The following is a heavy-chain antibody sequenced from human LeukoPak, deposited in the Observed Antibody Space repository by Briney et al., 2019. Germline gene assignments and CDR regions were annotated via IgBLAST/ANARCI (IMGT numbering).Heavy chain of an antibody. CDR3: ARAYCSGDNCYSWDFDY. CDR1: GYTFTSYY. V-gene: IGHV1-69*04. J-gene: IGHJ4*02. CDR2: IIPLPGIA. Sequence: ASVKVSCKASGYTFTSYYMHWVRQAPGQGLEWMGRIIPLPGIANYAQKFQGRVTITADKSTSTAFMELSSLRSEDTAVYFCARAYCSGDNCYSWDFDYWGQGTLVTVSS. D-gene: IGHD2-15*01.